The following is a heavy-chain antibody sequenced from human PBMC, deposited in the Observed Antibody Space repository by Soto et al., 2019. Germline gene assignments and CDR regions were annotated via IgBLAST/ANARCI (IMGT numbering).Heavy chain of an antibody. CDR3: ARDGIVVVPAAISYYMDV. CDR2: IKQDGSEK. Sequence: GGSLRVSCGASGFNFSSYGMSWVRQDPGKGLEWVANIKQDGSEKYYVDSAKGRFTISRDNAKNSLYLQMNSLRAEDTAVYYCARDGIVVVPAAISYYMDVWGKGTTVTVSS. V-gene: IGHV3-7*01. CDR1: GFNFSSYG. D-gene: IGHD2-2*01. J-gene: IGHJ6*03.